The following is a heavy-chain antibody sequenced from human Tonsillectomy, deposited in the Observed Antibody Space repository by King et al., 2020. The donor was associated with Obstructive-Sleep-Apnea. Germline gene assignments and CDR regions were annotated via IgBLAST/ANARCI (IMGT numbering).Heavy chain of an antibody. Sequence: VQLVASGGGLVQPGGSLRLSCAASGFTFSSYAMHWVRQAPGKGLEYVSAISSNGGSTYYANSVKGRFTISRDNSNKTLYLQMGSLRAEAMAVYYCARADKYYDILTGYDYWGQGTLVTVSS. CDR3: ARADKYYDILTGYDY. V-gene: IGHV3-64*01. D-gene: IGHD3-9*01. CDR1: GFTFSSYA. J-gene: IGHJ4*02. CDR2: ISSNGGST.